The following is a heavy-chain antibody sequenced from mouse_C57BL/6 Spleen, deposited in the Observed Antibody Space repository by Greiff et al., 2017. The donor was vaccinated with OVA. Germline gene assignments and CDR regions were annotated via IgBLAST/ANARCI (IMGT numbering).Heavy chain of an antibody. V-gene: IGHV5-6*01. D-gene: IGHD2-4*01. Sequence: EVQGVESGGDLVKPGGSLKLSCAASGFTFSSYGMSWVRQTPDKRLEWVATISSGGSYTYYPASVKGRFTISRDNAKNTLYLQMSSLKSEDTAMYYCARQAYDDAWFAYWGQGTLVTVSA. CDR2: ISSGGSYT. CDR3: ARQAYDDAWFAY. CDR1: GFTFSSYG. J-gene: IGHJ3*01.